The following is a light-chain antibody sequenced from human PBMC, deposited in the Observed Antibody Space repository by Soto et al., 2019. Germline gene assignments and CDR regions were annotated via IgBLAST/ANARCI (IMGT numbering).Light chain of an antibody. CDR1: SGDVGAYNY. J-gene: IGLJ1*01. V-gene: IGLV2-8*01. CDR2: EVN. Sequence: QSALTQPPSASGSPGQSVTISCTGTSGDVGAYNYVAWYQQRPGKAPKLMIYEVNKRPSGVPDRFSGSRSGNTASLTVSGLQTEDEADYYCSSYAGSDVFVFGTGTKLTVL. CDR3: SSYAGSDVFV.